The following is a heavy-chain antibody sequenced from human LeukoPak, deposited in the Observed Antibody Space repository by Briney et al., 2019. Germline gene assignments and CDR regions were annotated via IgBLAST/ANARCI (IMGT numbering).Heavy chain of an antibody. CDR1: GGSISSGNYY. Sequence: PSEALSRTCTVSGGSISSGNYYWSWIRQHPGKGLEWIGYIHHSGSTYYNPSLKSRVIISVDTSKNQFSLKLNSVTAADTAVYYCASYGSGSYRFDPWGQGTLVTVSS. J-gene: IGHJ5*02. CDR3: ASYGSGSYRFDP. V-gene: IGHV4-31*03. D-gene: IGHD3-10*01. CDR2: IHHSGST.